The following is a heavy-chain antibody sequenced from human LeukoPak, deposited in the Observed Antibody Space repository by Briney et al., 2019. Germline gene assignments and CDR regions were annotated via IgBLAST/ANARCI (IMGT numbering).Heavy chain of an antibody. V-gene: IGHV4-4*07. CDR2: IYTSGST. D-gene: IGHD3-22*01. CDR1: GGSISSYY. Sequence: SETLSLTCTVSGGSISSYYWSWIRQPAGKGLEWIGRIYTSGSTNYSPSLKSRVTMSVDTSKNQFSLKLSSVTAADTAVYYCARAKGSSRPKYYYDSSEQYYFDYWGQGTLVTVSS. CDR3: ARAKGSSRPKYYYDSSEQYYFDY. J-gene: IGHJ4*02.